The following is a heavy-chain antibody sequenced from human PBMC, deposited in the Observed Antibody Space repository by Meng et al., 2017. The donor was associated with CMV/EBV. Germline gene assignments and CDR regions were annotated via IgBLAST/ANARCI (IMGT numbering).Heavy chain of an antibody. CDR3: ARGNNFDA. CDR1: GFTFSGYW. Sequence: GESLKISCAASGFTFSGYWMNWVRQAPGRGLEWVANIEGGGSEKSCVDSVQGRFTISRDNTKKSLYLQMDSLRTEDTAVYYCARGNNFDAWGQGTMVTVSS. J-gene: IGHJ3*01. CDR2: IEGGGSEK. D-gene: IGHD2/OR15-2a*01. V-gene: IGHV3-7*01.